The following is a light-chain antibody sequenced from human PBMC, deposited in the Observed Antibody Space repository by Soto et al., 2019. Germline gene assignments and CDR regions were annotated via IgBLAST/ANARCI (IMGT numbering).Light chain of an antibody. J-gene: IGLJ1*01. CDR1: SSDVGAYKY. CDR2: EVS. V-gene: IGLV2-8*01. Sequence: QSALTQPPSASGSPGQSVTISCTGTSSDVGAYKYVSWYQQHPGKAPKLIIYEVSERPSGVPDRFSGSKSGNTASLTVSGLQAEDEDDYYCTSYAGTSIVFGTGTKVTVL. CDR3: TSYAGTSIV.